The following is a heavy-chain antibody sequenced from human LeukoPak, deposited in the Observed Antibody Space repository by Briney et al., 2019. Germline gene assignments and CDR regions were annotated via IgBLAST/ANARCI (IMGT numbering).Heavy chain of an antibody. D-gene: IGHD6-6*01. CDR3: AKDLTYKARIAACRSAFDI. Sequence: PGGSLRLSCAASGFTFSSYAMSWVRQAPGKGLEWVSAISGSGGSTYYADSVKGRFTISRDNSKNTLYLQMNSLRAEDTAVYYCAKDLTYKARIAACRSAFDIWGQGTMVTVSS. CDR2: ISGSGGST. J-gene: IGHJ3*02. V-gene: IGHV3-23*01. CDR1: GFTFSSYA.